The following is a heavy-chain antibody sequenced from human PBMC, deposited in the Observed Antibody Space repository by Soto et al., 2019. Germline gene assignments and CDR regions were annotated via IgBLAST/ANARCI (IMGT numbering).Heavy chain of an antibody. D-gene: IGHD1-26*01. CDR2: INSDGSST. J-gene: IGHJ6*02. CDR1: GFTFSSYW. V-gene: IGHV3-74*01. Sequence: GGSLRLSCAASGFTFSSYWMHWVRQAPGKGLVWVSRINSDGSSTSYADSVKGRFTISRDNAKNTLYLQMNSLRAEDTAVYYCLGGATYYYGMDVWGQGTTVTVPS. CDR3: LGGATYYYGMDV.